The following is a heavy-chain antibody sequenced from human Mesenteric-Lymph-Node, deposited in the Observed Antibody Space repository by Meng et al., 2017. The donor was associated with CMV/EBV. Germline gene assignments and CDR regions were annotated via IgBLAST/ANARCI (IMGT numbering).Heavy chain of an antibody. V-gene: IGHV3-7*01. CDR1: GFPFSGYW. J-gene: IGHJ4*02. CDR3: ARDYWRSLEY. CDR2: MNEDGSVK. Sequence: GESLKISCAASGFPFSGYWMNWVRQGPGKGLEWVAIMNEDGSVKYYVDSVKGRFTISRDNAKNSLYLEMNSLSAEDTAVYYCARDYWRSLEYWGRGTLVTVSS. D-gene: IGHD2-8*02.